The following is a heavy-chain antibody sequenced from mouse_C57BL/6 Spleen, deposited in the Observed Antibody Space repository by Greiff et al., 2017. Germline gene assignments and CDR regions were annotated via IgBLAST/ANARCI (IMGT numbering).Heavy chain of an antibody. Sequence: QVQLQQPGAELVKPGASVKLSCKASGYTFTSYWMHWVKQRPGQGLEWIGMIHPNSGSTNYNEKFKSKATLTVDKSSSTAYMQLSSLTSEDSAVYYYARVEAYGNYVRYFDYWGQGTTLTVSA. CDR1: GYTFTSYW. D-gene: IGHD2-1*01. V-gene: IGHV1-64*01. CDR3: ARVEAYGNYVRYFDY. CDR2: IHPNSGST. J-gene: IGHJ2*01.